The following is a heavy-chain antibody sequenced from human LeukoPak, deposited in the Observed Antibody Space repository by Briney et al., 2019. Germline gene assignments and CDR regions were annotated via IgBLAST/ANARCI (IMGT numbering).Heavy chain of an antibody. Sequence: PSETLSLTCAVYGGSFSGYYWSWIRQPPGKGLEWIGEINHSGSTNYNPSLKSRVTISVGTSKNQFSLKLSSVTAADTAVYYCAREYYDILTGYYNWFDPWGQGTLVTVSS. CDR1: GGSFSGYY. CDR3: AREYYDILTGYYNWFDP. J-gene: IGHJ5*02. CDR2: INHSGST. D-gene: IGHD3-9*01. V-gene: IGHV4-34*01.